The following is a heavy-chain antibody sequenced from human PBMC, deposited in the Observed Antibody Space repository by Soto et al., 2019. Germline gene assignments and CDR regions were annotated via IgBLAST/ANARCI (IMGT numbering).Heavy chain of an antibody. Sequence: SXKVSFKASGYTXIGHYRHLIRQAPGQGPEWLGWINANSGDTDRAPKFQDRLTMTRDTSISTAYMELSRLRSDDTAVYYCARETSGSYFDPWGQGALATVS. CDR2: INANSGDT. CDR1: GYTXIGHY. D-gene: IGHD1-26*01. V-gene: IGHV1-2*02. CDR3: ARETSGSYFDP. J-gene: IGHJ5*02.